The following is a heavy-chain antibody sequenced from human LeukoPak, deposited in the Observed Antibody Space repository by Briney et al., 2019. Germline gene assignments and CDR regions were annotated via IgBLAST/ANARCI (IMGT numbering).Heavy chain of an antibody. CDR2: IIPILGIA. J-gene: IGHJ6*03. CDR3: ARRGITMVRGVIITSYYYYMDV. CDR1: GGTFSSYA. Sequence: SVKVSCKASGGTFSSYAISWVRQAPGQGLEWMGRIIPILGIANYAQKFQGRVTITADKSTSTAYMELSSLRSEDTAVYYCARRGITMVRGVIITSYYYYMDVWGKGTTVTVSS. D-gene: IGHD3-10*01. V-gene: IGHV1-69*04.